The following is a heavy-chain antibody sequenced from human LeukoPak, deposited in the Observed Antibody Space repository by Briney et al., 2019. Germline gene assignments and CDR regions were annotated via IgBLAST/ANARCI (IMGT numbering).Heavy chain of an antibody. Sequence: GGSLRLSCAASGFTFSTYAMTWVRQAPGKGLEWVSAISGSGGSTYYADSVKGRFTISRDNSKNTLYLQMNSLRAEDTAVYSCAKVDGRGFCTTTSCRDTFDIWGQGTMVTVSS. J-gene: IGHJ3*02. V-gene: IGHV3-23*01. CDR2: ISGSGGST. CDR1: GFTFSTYA. D-gene: IGHD2-2*01. CDR3: AKVDGRGFCTTTSCRDTFDI.